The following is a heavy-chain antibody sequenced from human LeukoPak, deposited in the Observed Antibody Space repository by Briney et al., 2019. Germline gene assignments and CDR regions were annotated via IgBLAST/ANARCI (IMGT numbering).Heavy chain of an antibody. V-gene: IGHV3-23*01. CDR2: ISGSGGST. J-gene: IGHJ6*02. CDR1: GFTFSSYA. D-gene: IGHD5-18*01. Sequence: GGSLRLSCAASGFTFSSYAMSWVRQAPGKGLEWVSAISGSGGSTYYADSVKGRFTISRDNSKNTLYLQMNSLRAEDTAVYYCAKFSAMVTLGYGMDVRGQGTTVTVSS. CDR3: AKFSAMVTLGYGMDV.